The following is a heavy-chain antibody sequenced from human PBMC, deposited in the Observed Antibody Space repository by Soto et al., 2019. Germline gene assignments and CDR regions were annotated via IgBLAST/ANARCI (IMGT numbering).Heavy chain of an antibody. Sequence: GGPLRSPCPASGFPFRNYAMNWVRQAPGKGLEWVSAISSSSSYIYYADSVKGRFTIYRDNAKKSMYQKMNSLRAEDTAVYYCARVAIFGPMDVWGKGTPVTVSS. CDR3: ARVAIFGPMDV. CDR2: ISSSSSYI. CDR1: GFPFRNYA. D-gene: IGHD3-3*01. J-gene: IGHJ6*03. V-gene: IGHV3-21*01.